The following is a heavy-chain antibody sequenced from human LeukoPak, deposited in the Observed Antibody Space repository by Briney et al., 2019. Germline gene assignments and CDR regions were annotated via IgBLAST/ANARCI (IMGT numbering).Heavy chain of an antibody. CDR3: ARDITTDY. Sequence: SETLSLTCAVYGGSFSGYYWSWIRQPPGKGLEWIGEINHSGSTNYNPSLKSRVTISVDTSKNQFSLKLSSVTAADTAVYYCARDITTDYWGQGTLVTVSS. V-gene: IGHV4-34*01. J-gene: IGHJ4*02. D-gene: IGHD3-22*01. CDR2: INHSGST. CDR1: GGSFSGYY.